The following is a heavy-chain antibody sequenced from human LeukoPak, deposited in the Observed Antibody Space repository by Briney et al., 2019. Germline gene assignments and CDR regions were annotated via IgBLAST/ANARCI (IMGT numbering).Heavy chain of an antibody. CDR2: IYYSGST. J-gene: IGHJ4*02. Sequence: SETLSLTCTVSGGSITRYYWSWIRQPPGKGLEWIGYIYYSGSTNYNPSLKSRVTISVDTSKNQFSLKLSSVNAADTAVYYCARETAYCGGDCFTLLDYWVQGTLVTVSS. CDR1: GGSITRYY. D-gene: IGHD2-21*02. V-gene: IGHV4-59*01. CDR3: ARETAYCGGDCFTLLDY.